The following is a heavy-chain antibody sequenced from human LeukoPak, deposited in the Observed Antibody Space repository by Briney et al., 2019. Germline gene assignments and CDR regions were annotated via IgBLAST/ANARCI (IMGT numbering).Heavy chain of an antibody. D-gene: IGHD5-24*01. V-gene: IGHV3-11*01. CDR3: ARQMGTISYNFDY. CDR1: GFSFSDSY. J-gene: IGHJ4*02. Sequence: GGSLRLSCAASGFSFSDSYMSWIRQAPGKGLEWVSYISSSGTTIHYADSVKGRFTTSRDNAKNSLYLQMNSLRAEDTAVYYCARQMGTISYNFDYWGQGTLVTVSS. CDR2: ISSSGTTI.